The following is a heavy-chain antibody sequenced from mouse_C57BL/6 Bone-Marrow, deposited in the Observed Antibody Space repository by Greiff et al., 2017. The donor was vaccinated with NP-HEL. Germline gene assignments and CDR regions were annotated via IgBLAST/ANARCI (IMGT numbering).Heavy chain of an antibody. D-gene: IGHD2-2*01. CDR2: IFPGSGST. CDR1: GYTFTDYY. CDR3: ARRPLWLRRGNYFDY. V-gene: IGHV1-75*01. Sequence: VQLQQSGPELVKPGASVKISCKASGYTFTDYYINWVKQRPGQGLEWIGWIFPGSGSTYYNEKFKGKATLTVDKSSSTAYMLLSSLTSEDSAVYFCARRPLWLRRGNYFDYWGQGTTLTVSS. J-gene: IGHJ2*01.